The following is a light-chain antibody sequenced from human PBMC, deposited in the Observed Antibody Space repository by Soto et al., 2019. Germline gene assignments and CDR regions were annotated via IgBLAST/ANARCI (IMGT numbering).Light chain of an antibody. Sequence: EIVLTQSPGTLSLSPGERATLSCRASQSVTSSYLAWYQQKPGQAPRLLIYSASSRATGIPDRFSGSGSGTDFTLTISRLEPEDFAVYYCQQYGSSPPWTFGQGTRWISN. CDR2: SAS. J-gene: IGKJ1*01. V-gene: IGKV3-20*01. CDR3: QQYGSSPPWT. CDR1: QSVTSSY.